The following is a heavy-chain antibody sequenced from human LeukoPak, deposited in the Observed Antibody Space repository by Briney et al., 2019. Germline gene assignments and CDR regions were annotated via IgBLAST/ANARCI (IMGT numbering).Heavy chain of an antibody. V-gene: IGHV4-59*01. Sequence: PSETLSLTCAVYGGSFSGYYWSWIRQPPGKGLEWIGYIYYSGTTNYNPSLRSRVTISIDTSKNQFSLKLSSVTAADTAVYYCARELRWGNSIDYWGQGTLVTVSS. CDR2: IYYSGTT. CDR3: ARELRWGNSIDY. CDR1: GGSFSGYY. D-gene: IGHD4-23*01. J-gene: IGHJ4*02.